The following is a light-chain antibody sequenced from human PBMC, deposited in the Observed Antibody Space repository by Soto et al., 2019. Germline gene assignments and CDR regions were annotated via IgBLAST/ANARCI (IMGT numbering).Light chain of an antibody. V-gene: IGKV1-5*03. J-gene: IGKJ3*01. CDR1: QIINTW. Sequence: DIQMTQSPSSLSASVGDRVTITCRASQIINTWLAWYQQKPGKAPKLLIYRASNLLSGVPSRFSVSGSGTEFTLTISSLQPDDFSIYYCQQYETYSGTFGPGTKVDL. CDR3: QQYETYSGT. CDR2: RAS.